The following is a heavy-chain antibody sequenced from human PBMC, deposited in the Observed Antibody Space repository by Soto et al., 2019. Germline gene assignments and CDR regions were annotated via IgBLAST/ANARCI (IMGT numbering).Heavy chain of an antibody. V-gene: IGHV1-24*01. J-gene: IGHJ6*02. Sequence: ASVKVSCKVSGYTLTELSMHWVRQAPGKGLEWMGGFDPEDGETIYAQKFQGRVTMTEDTSTDTAYMELSSLRSEDTAVYYCATLTLEGVAVAGRVSYYYGMDVWGQGTTVTVSS. CDR2: FDPEDGET. D-gene: IGHD6-19*01. CDR1: GYTLTELS. CDR3: ATLTLEGVAVAGRVSYYYGMDV.